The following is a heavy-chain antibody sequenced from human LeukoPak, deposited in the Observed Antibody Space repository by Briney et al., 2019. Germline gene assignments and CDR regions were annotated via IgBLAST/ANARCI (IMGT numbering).Heavy chain of an antibody. CDR1: LVSLRSYN. V-gene: IGHV4-59*01. CDR2: IYYSGTT. D-gene: IGHD3-22*01. Sequence: PESLSLTSTLSLVSLRSYNWSSIRQPPGNGLGWRWYIYYSGTTNYNPSLKSRVTISVDTSTNQFSLKLSSVTAADTAVYYCARGQSHYYDSSGYPDYFDYWGQGTLVTVSS. J-gene: IGHJ4*02. CDR3: ARGQSHYYDSSGYPDYFDY.